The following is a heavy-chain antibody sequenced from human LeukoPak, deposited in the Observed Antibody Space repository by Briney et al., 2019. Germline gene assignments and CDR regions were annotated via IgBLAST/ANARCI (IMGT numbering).Heavy chain of an antibody. CDR3: ARAGEGYYYFDY. V-gene: IGHV1-18*01. Sequence: ASVRVSCKASGYTFTSYSISWVRQTPGQGLEWMGWISAYNGNTNYAQKLQGRVTMTTDTSTSTAYMELRSLRSDDTAVYYCARAGEGYYYFDYWGQGTLVTVSS. CDR2: ISAYNGNT. CDR1: GYTFTSYS. D-gene: IGHD3-10*01. J-gene: IGHJ4*02.